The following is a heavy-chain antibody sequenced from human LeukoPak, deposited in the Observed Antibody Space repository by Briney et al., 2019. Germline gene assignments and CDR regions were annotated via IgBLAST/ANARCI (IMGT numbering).Heavy chain of an antibody. V-gene: IGHV3-21*01. CDR3: ARDGVRGVNY. CDR2: ISSSSSYI. CDR1: GFTFSSYS. D-gene: IGHD3-10*01. J-gene: IGHJ4*02. Sequence: TGGSLRLSCAASGFTFSSYSMNWVRQAPGKGLEWVSSISSSSSYIYYADSLRGRFTISRDNAKNSLYLQMNSLRAEDTAVYYCARDGVRGVNYWGQGTLVTVSS.